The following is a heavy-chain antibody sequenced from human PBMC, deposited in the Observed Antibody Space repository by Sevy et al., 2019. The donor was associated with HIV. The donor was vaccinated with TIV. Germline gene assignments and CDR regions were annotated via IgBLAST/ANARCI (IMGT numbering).Heavy chain of an antibody. CDR3: ARDPDYGGKSYYYYGMDV. V-gene: IGHV4-4*07. J-gene: IGHJ6*02. CDR2: IYTSGST. CDR1: GGYMSSYY. Sequence: SETLSLTCTVSGGYMSSYYWSWIRQPAGKGLEWIGRIYTSGSTNYNPSLKSRVTMSVDTSKNQFSLKLSSVTAADTAVYYCARDPDYGGKSYYYYGMDVWGQGSTVTVSS. D-gene: IGHD4-17*01.